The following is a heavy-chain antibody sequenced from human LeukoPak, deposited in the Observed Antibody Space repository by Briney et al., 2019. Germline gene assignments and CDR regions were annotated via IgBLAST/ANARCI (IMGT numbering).Heavy chain of an antibody. Sequence: KESGPTLVNPTQTLTLTCTFSGFSLGTRGVGVGWIRQPPGKALEWLSLIYWNDDKRYSPSLKSRLTITKDTSKNQVVLTMTNMDPVDTATYYCAQIFDWLFSPWGQGTLVTVSS. V-gene: IGHV2-5*01. D-gene: IGHD3-9*01. CDR1: GFSLGTRGVG. J-gene: IGHJ5*02. CDR2: IYWNDDK. CDR3: AQIFDWLFSP.